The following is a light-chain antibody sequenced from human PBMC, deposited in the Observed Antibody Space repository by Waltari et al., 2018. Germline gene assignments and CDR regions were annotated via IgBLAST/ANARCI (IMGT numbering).Light chain of an antibody. CDR3: SSYTTSSTLV. CDR1: GTDVGRYNF. Sequence: QSALTQPASVSASPGQSITISCTGGGTDVGRYNFVSWYQKHPGKAPKLRIYDVINRPSGVSNRFSGSKSGNTASLTISGLQPEDEADYYCSSYTTSSTLVFGGGTKVTVL. V-gene: IGLV2-14*03. J-gene: IGLJ2*01. CDR2: DVI.